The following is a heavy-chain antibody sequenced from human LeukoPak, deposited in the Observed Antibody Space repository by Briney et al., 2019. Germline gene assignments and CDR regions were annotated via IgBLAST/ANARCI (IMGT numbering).Heavy chain of an antibody. D-gene: IGHD2-15*01. Sequence: ASVKVSCKASGYTFTSYDSNWVRRATGQGLEWMGWMNPNSGNTGYAQKFQGRVTMTRNTSITTAYMELSSLRSEDTAVFYCARGAPGSYCSGGSCPYFDYWGQGALVTVSS. J-gene: IGHJ4*02. CDR3: ARGAPGSYCSGGSCPYFDY. CDR2: MNPNSGNT. CDR1: GYTFTSYD. V-gene: IGHV1-8*01.